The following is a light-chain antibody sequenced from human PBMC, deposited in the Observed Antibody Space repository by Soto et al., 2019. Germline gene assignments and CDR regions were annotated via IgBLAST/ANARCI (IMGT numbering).Light chain of an antibody. CDR3: QQRYSTPRT. CDR1: QSISSY. J-gene: IGKJ2*01. V-gene: IGKV1-39*01. CDR2: AAS. Sequence: DIQMTRSPSSLSASVGDRVTITCRASQSISSYLNWYQQKPGKAPKLLIYAASSLQSGVPSRFRGSGSGTDFTLTISSLQPEDFATYYCQQRYSTPRTFGQGTKLEIK.